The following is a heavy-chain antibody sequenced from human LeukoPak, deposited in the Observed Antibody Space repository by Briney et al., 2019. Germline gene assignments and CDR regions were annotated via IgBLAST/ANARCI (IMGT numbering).Heavy chain of an antibody. CDR2: IYYSGST. V-gene: IGHV4-59*04. Sequence: SETLSLTCTVSGGSISSYYWSWIRQPPGKGLEWIGYIYYSGSTYYNPSLKSRVTISVDTSKNQFSLKLSSVTAADTAVYYCARHSSGWYTRPNGFDYWGQGTLVTVSS. D-gene: IGHD6-19*01. CDR3: ARHSSGWYTRPNGFDY. J-gene: IGHJ4*02. CDR1: GGSISSYY.